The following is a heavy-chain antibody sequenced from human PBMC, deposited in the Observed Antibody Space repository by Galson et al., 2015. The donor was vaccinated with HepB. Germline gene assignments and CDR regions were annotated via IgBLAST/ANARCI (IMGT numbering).Heavy chain of an antibody. V-gene: IGHV3-48*01. Sequence: SLRLSCAASGFTFSSYSMNWVRQAPGKGLEWVSYISSSSSTIYYADSVKGRFTISRDNAKNSLYLQMNSLRAEDTAVYYCARDLVYSYGPFDYWGQGTLVTVSS. CDR1: GFTFSSYS. J-gene: IGHJ4*02. D-gene: IGHD5-18*01. CDR2: ISSSSSTI. CDR3: ARDLVYSYGPFDY.